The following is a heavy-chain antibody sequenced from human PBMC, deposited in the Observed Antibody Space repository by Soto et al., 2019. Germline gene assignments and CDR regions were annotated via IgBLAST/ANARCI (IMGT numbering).Heavy chain of an antibody. D-gene: IGHD1-1*01. CDR2: ISYDGSNK. Sequence: GGSLRLSCAASGFTFSSYGMHWVRQAPGKGLEWVAVISYDGSNKYYADSVKGRFTISRDNSKNTLYLQMNSLRAEDTAVYYCAKDTGGATVQPFYGMDVWGQGTTVTVSS. J-gene: IGHJ6*02. CDR1: GFTFSSYG. CDR3: AKDTGGATVQPFYGMDV. V-gene: IGHV3-30*18.